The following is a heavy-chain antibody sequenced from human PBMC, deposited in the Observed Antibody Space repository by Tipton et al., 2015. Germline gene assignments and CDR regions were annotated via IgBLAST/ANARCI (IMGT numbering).Heavy chain of an antibody. CDR1: GFTFSDYY. V-gene: IGHV3-11*01. CDR3: APEGISSSWYGSFDN. J-gene: IGHJ4*02. D-gene: IGHD6-13*01. CDR2: ISSNGNTI. Sequence: SLRLSCAASGFTFSDYYMNWIRQAPGKGLEWVSCISSNGNTIYYADSVKGRFTISRDNARNSLYLQMNSLTAEDTAVYYCAPEGISSSWYGSFDNWGQGTLVTVSS.